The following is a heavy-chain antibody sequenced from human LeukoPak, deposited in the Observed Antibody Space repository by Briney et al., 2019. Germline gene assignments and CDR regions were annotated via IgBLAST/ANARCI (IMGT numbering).Heavy chain of an antibody. CDR1: GGSISSYY. J-gene: IGHJ6*02. CDR3: ARDKRYFDWVQKYYYYYSMDV. V-gene: IGHV4-4*07. Sequence: SETLSLTCTVSGGSISSYYWSWIRQPAGKGLEWIGRIYTSGSTNYNPSLKSRVTMSVDTSKNQFSLKLSSVTAADTAVYYCARDKRYFDWVQKYYYYYSMDVWGQGTTVTVSS. D-gene: IGHD3-9*01. CDR2: IYTSGST.